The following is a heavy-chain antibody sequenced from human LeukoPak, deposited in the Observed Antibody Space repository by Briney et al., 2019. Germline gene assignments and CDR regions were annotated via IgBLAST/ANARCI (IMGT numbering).Heavy chain of an antibody. CDR1: GGSISPYY. D-gene: IGHD1-1*01. V-gene: IGHV4-59*01. CDR2: ILYSGTT. CDR3: ARVGDWNDLVY. J-gene: IGHJ4*02. Sequence: SETLFLTCTVPGGSISPYYWSWIRQTPGKGLECIGYILYSGTTTNYNPSLKSRVTISVDTSKNQFSLKLSSVTAADTAVYYCARVGDWNDLVYWGQGTLVTVSS.